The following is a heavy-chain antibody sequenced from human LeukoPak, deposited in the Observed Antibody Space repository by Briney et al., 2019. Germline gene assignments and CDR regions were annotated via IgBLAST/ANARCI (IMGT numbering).Heavy chain of an antibody. Sequence: SETLSLTCTVSGGSISSYYWSWIRQPPGKGLEWIGYIYYSGSTNYNPSLKSRVTISVDTSKNQFSLKLSSVTATDTAVYYCARDAMVRGVISGPNWFDPWGQGTLVTVSS. J-gene: IGHJ5*02. V-gene: IGHV4-59*12. D-gene: IGHD3-10*01. CDR2: IYYSGST. CDR3: ARDAMVRGVISGPNWFDP. CDR1: GGSISSYY.